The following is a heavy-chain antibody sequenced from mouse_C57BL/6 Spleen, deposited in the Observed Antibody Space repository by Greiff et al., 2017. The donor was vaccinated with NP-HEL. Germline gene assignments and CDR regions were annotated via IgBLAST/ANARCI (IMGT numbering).Heavy chain of an antibody. D-gene: IGHD2-3*01. J-gene: IGHJ1*03. V-gene: IGHV1-19*01. CDR3: ARGADTYDGYLYWYFDV. CDR2: INPYNGGT. Sequence: EVQLQQSGPVLVKPGASVKMSCKASGYTFTDYYMNWVKQSHGKSLEWIGVINPYNGGTSYNQKFKGKATLTVDKSSSTAYMELNSLTSEDSAVYYCARGADTYDGYLYWYFDVWGTGTTVTVSS. CDR1: GYTFTDYY.